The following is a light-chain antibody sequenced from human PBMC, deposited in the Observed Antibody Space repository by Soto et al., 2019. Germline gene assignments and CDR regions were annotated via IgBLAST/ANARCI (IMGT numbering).Light chain of an antibody. Sequence: DIQMTQSPSTLSGSVGDRLTITCRASQTISSWLAWYQQKPGKXPKXXIYKASTLKSGVPSRFSGSGYGTELTLNIRSLQPDDGSTYYCQHYNSYSEAFGQGTKVDIK. V-gene: IGKV1-5*03. J-gene: IGKJ1*01. CDR1: QTISSW. CDR3: QHYNSYSEA. CDR2: KAS.